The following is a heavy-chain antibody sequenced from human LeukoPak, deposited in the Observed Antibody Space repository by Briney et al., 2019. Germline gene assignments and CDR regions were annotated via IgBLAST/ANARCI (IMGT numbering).Heavy chain of an antibody. J-gene: IGHJ6*03. D-gene: IGHD5-12*01. CDR2: TRNKANSYTT. CDR1: GFTFSDHY. Sequence: GGSLRLSCAASGFTFSDHYMDWVRQAPGKGLEWVGRTRNKANSYTTDYAASVKGRFTISRDDSKSIAYLQMNSLKTEDTAVYYCTRGNAESGYDSPTLYYYYYYMDVWGKGTTVTISS. CDR3: TRGNAESGYDSPTLYYYYYYMDV. V-gene: IGHV3-72*01.